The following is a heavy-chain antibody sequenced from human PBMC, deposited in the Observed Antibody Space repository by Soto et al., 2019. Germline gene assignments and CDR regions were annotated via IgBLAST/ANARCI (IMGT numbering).Heavy chain of an antibody. CDR2: ISSSSSYI. V-gene: IGHV3-21*01. D-gene: IGHD3-16*02. J-gene: IGHJ6*03. CDR1: GFTFSSYS. CDR3: ARGFGGVNVGYYYMDV. Sequence: GGSLRLSCAASGFTFSSYSMNWVRQAPGKGLEWVSSISSSSSYIYYADSVKGRFTISRDNAKNSLYLQMNSLRAEDTAVYYCARGFGGVNVGYYYMDVWGKGTTVTVSS.